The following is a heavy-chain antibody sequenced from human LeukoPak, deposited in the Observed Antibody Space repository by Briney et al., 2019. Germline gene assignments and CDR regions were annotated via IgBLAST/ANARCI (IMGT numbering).Heavy chain of an antibody. CDR2: IKQDGSDK. CDR1: GFTFSTSW. Sequence: PGGPLRLSCAASGFTFSTSWMSWVRQAPGRGLEWVASIKQDGSDKYYVDSVKGRFTISRDNAKNSLYLQMSSLRAEDTAVYYCARYRGANWFDPWGQGTVDPVSS. D-gene: IGHD1-26*01. V-gene: IGHV3-7*05. J-gene: IGHJ5*02. CDR3: ARYRGANWFDP.